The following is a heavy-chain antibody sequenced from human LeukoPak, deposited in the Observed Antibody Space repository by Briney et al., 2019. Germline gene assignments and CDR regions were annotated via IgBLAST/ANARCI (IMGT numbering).Heavy chain of an antibody. D-gene: IGHD6-13*01. CDR2: MNPNSGNT. J-gene: IGHJ6*02. Sequence: ASVTVSCKASGYTFTSYDINWVRQATGQGLEWMGWMNPNSGNTGYAQKFQGRVTMTRNTSISTAYMELSSLRSEDTAVYYCARGTSSYSSSWYVEDHGMDVWGQGTTVTVSS. CDR3: ARGTSSYSSSWYVEDHGMDV. V-gene: IGHV1-8*01. CDR1: GYTFTSYD.